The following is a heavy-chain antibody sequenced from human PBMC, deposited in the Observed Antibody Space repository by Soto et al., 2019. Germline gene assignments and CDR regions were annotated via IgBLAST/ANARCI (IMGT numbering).Heavy chain of an antibody. CDR3: ARDGHSSGWYYFDY. Sequence: QVQLVGSGGGVVQPGRSLRLSCAASGFTFSSYAMHWVRQAPGKGLEWVAVISYDGSNKYYADSVKGRFTISRDNSKNTLYLQMNSLRAEDTAVYYCARDGHSSGWYYFDYWGQGTLVTVSS. D-gene: IGHD6-19*01. J-gene: IGHJ4*02. CDR2: ISYDGSNK. V-gene: IGHV3-30-3*01. CDR1: GFTFSSYA.